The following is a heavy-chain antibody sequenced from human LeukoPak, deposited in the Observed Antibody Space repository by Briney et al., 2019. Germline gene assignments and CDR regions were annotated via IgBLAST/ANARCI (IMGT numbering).Heavy chain of an antibody. J-gene: IGHJ4*02. D-gene: IGHD2-15*01. CDR1: GGSISSSSYY. Sequence: SETLSLTCTVSGGSISSSSYYWGWIRQPPGKGLEWIGSIYYSGSTHYNPSLKSRVTISVDTSKNQFSLKLSSVTAADTAVYYCARALTPGYRSGGTCSYFDYWGQGTLVTVSS. CDR2: IYYSGST. CDR3: ARALTPGYRSGGTCSYFDY. V-gene: IGHV4-39*01.